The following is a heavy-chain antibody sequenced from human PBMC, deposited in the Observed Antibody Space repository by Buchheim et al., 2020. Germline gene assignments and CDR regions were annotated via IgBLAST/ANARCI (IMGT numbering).Heavy chain of an antibody. CDR3: VKFEQSSSSSSGFDH. CDR1: GFTFSSYG. V-gene: IGHV3-33*06. Sequence: VQLVESGGGLVKPGRSLRLSCAASGFTFSSYGMHWARQAPGKGLEWVAVIWYDGSNKYYADSVKGRFTISRDNSKNTLYLQMNSLRAEDTAVYYCVKFEQSSSSSSGFDHWGQGTL. D-gene: IGHD3-10*01. CDR2: IWYDGSNK. J-gene: IGHJ4*02.